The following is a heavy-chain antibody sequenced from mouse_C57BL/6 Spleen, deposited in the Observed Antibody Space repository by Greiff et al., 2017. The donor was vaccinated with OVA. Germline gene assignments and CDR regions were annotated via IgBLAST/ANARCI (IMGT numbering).Heavy chain of an antibody. Sequence: VKLVESGPGLVAPSQSLSITCTVSGFSLTSYGVDWVRQSPGKGLEWLGVIWGVGGTNYNSAHKSRRGNSKYNAKSQVFLKMTSVQTDDTAMYYCATFNYGFAYWGQGTLVTVSA. CDR3: ATFNYGFAY. D-gene: IGHD2-1*01. CDR2: IWGVGGT. J-gene: IGHJ3*01. CDR1: GFSLTSYG. V-gene: IGHV2-6*01.